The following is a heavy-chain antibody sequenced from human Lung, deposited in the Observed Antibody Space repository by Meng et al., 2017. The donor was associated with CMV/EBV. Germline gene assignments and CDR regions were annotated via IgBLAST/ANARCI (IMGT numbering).Heavy chain of an antibody. CDR2: IYFNGDK. V-gene: IGHV2-5*01. J-gene: IGHJ6*02. CDR1: GFSLSTSGVG. Sequence: SGPTLVKPTQTLTLTCAFSGFSLSTSGVGVAWIRQPPGKALEWLAVIYFNGDKRYSPSLKTRLTIIKDTSKNEVVLTLTNVDPVDTATYYCGHRRDSFDYHGLDVWGQGTTVXVSS. D-gene: IGHD3-3*01. CDR3: GHRRDSFDYHGLDV.